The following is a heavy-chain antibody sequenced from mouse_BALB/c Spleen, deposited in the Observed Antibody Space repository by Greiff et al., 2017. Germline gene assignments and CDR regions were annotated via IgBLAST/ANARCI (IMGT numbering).Heavy chain of an antibody. V-gene: IGHV1-14*01. CDR3: ARSTMKGAMDY. CDR2: INPYNDGT. D-gene: IGHD2-4*01. J-gene: IGHJ4*01. Sequence: VQLKQSGPELVKPGASVKMSCKASGYTFTSYVMHWVKQKPGQGLEWIGYINPYNDGTKYNEKFKGKATLTSDKSSSTAYMELSSLTSEDSAVYYCARSTMKGAMDYWGQGTSVTVSS. CDR1: GYTFTSYV.